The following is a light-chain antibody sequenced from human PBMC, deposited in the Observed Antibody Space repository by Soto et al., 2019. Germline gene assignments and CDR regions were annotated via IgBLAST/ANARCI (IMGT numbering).Light chain of an antibody. V-gene: IGLV2-14*01. J-gene: IGLJ2*01. CDR1: RSDVGGYTY. Sequence: QSVLTQPASVSGSPGQSITISCIGTRSDVGGYTYVSWYQHHPGKAPKLIIYEVSKRPSGVSYRFSGSKSGNTASLTISGLQAEDEADYYCSSYRSTGTVFGGGTKVTVL. CDR2: EVS. CDR3: SSYRSTGTV.